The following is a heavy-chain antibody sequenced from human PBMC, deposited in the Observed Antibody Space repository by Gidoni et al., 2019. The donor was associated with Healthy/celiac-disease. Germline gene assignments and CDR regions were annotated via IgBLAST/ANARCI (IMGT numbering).Heavy chain of an antibody. CDR1: GYPFTSYD. CDR3: ASGGDYVFSSGMDV. CDR2: MNPNSGNT. Sequence: QVVLVQSGAEVKKPGASVKVPSKASGYPFTSYDSNWVRQATGQGLEWMVWMNPNSGNTGYAQKFQGRVTITRNTSIITAYMELSSLRSEDTAVYYCASGGDYVFSSGMDVWGQGTTVTVSS. J-gene: IGHJ6*02. D-gene: IGHD4-17*01. V-gene: IGHV1-8*03.